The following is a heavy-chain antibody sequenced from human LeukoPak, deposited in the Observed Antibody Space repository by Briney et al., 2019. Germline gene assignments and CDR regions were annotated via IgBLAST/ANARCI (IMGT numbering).Heavy chain of an antibody. D-gene: IGHD2-21*02. J-gene: IGHJ4*02. CDR2: ISRSSNYK. CDR3: ARDVSAYCGGDCYWGSFDY. Sequence: GGSLRLSCAASGFTFSSYTMNWVRQAPGKGLEWVSSISRSSNYKYYADSVKGRFTISRDNAKNSLYLQMNSLRAEDTAVYYCARDVSAYCGGDCYWGSFDYWGQGTLVTVSS. V-gene: IGHV3-21*01. CDR1: GFTFSSYT.